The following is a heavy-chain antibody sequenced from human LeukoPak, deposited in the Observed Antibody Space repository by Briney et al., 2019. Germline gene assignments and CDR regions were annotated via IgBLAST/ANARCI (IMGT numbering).Heavy chain of an antibody. D-gene: IGHD6-13*01. CDR1: GYTFISYY. CDR2: INPSGGGS. Sequence: ASGKVSCKASGYTFISYYMHWVRQAPGQGLEWMGLINPSGGGSSSAQKFQGRVAMTRDTSTSTVYMEVSSLRSEDTVVYYCERDSSSWAFDYWGQGTLVTVSS. J-gene: IGHJ4*02. CDR3: ERDSSSWAFDY. V-gene: IGHV1-46*01.